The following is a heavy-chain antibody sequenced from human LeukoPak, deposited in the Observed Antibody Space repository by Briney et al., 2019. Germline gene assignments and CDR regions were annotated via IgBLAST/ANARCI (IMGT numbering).Heavy chain of an antibody. CDR2: INQDGSDK. Sequence: GGSLRLSCAASGFTFSSYWMSWVRQALGKGLEWVASINQDGSDKYYVDSVKGRFTISRDNSKNTLYLQMNSLRAEDTAVYYCARDNKWAVAGSLGYWGQGTLVTVSS. V-gene: IGHV3-7*01. D-gene: IGHD6-19*01. CDR3: ARDNKWAVAGSLGY. CDR1: GFTFSSYW. J-gene: IGHJ4*02.